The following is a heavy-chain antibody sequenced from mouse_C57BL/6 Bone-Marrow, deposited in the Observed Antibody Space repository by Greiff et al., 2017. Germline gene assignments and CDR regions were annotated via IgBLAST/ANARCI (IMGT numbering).Heavy chain of an antibody. CDR3: ARLAYYSNYAWFAY. D-gene: IGHD2-5*01. J-gene: IGHJ3*01. CDR2: IDPANGNT. Sequence: VQLQQSVAELVRPGASVKLSCTASGFNIKNTYMHWVKQRPEQGLEWIGRIDPANGNTKYAPKFQGKATITADTSSNTAYLQLSSLTSDDTAIYYRARLAYYSNYAWFAYWGQGNLVTVSA. CDR1: GFNIKNTY. V-gene: IGHV14-3*01.